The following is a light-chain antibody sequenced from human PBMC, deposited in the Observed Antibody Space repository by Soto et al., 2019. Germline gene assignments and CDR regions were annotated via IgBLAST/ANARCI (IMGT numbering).Light chain of an antibody. J-gene: IGLJ1*01. CDR2: RNN. V-gene: IGLV1-47*01. CDR1: ISNIGNNY. CDR3: AAWDDTVRSYV. Sequence: QSVLTQPPSVSGTPWQRVTISCSGGISNIGNNYVHWFQQLPGTAPKVLSNRNNQRPSGVPDRFSGSKSGTSASLAISGLRSEDEAEYYCAAWDDTVRSYVFGTGTKVTVL.